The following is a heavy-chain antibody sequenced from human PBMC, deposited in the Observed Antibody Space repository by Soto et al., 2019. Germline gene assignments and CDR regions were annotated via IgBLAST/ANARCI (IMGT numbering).Heavy chain of an antibody. CDR2: IYYSGST. Sequence: XATLSLTCTVCGGSISSSSDYWGWIRQPPGKGLEWIGSIYYSGSTYYNPSLKSRVTISVDTSKNQFSLKLSSVTAADTAVYYCARIWGDYYYYYGMDVWGQRTTVTVSS. J-gene: IGHJ6*02. CDR3: ARIWGDYYYYYGMDV. D-gene: IGHD3-16*01. CDR1: GGSISSSSDY. V-gene: IGHV4-39*01.